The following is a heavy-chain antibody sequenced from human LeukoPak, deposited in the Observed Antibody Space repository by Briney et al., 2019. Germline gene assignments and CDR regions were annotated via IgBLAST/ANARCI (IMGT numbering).Heavy chain of an antibody. CDR3: ARVGSIAAAGTPDY. J-gene: IGHJ4*02. V-gene: IGHV3-11*06. Sequence: GGSLRLSCAASGFTFSDYYMSWIRQAPGKGLEWVSYISSSSSRTTYADSVKGRFTISRDNAKNSLSLQVNSLRADDTAVYYCARVGSIAAAGTPDYWGQGTLVTVSS. CDR2: ISSSSSRT. CDR1: GFTFSDYY. D-gene: IGHD6-13*01.